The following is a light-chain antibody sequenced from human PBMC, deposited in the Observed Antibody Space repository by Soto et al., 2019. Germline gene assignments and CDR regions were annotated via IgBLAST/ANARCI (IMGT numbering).Light chain of an antibody. Sequence: MALSPTTLSVSPGERATLSRRASETVATNLAWYQQKPGQAPRLLISGASTRAAGISDRFRGSGSGTEFTLTISSLRSEDSAIYYCQQYFEWPPMTFGQGTKVDIK. V-gene: IGKV3-15*01. CDR3: QQYFEWPPMT. CDR2: GAS. CDR1: ETVATN. J-gene: IGKJ1*01.